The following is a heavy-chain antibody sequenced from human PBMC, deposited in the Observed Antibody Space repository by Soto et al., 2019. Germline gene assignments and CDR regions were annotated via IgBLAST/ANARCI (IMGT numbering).Heavy chain of an antibody. CDR1: GFTFSAYV. CDR2: ITSSGGGT. D-gene: IGHD4-4*01. V-gene: IGHV3-23*01. CDR3: EKDLSNSNPDY. Sequence: GGSLRLSCAASGFTFSAYVMSWVRQAPGKGLEWVSSITSSGGGTYYADSVKGRFTVSRGNSKNTLYLQMNSLRAEDTAVYYCEKDLSNSNPDYWGQGTLVTVS. J-gene: IGHJ4*02.